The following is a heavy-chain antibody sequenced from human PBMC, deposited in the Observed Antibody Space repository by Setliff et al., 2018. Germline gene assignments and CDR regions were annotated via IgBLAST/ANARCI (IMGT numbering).Heavy chain of an antibody. CDR2: FDPEDGER. D-gene: IGHD3-9*01. CDR3: ATGFLRYDILTGYYQRPHYFEY. CDR1: GSTVTESS. Sequence: WASVKVSCKVSGSTVTESSMHWVRQAPGKGLEWMGGFDPEDGERIYAQHFQGRLTMTEDTSTDTAYMELSSLRSEDTAVYYCATGFLRYDILTGYYQRPHYFEYWGQGTLVTVSS. J-gene: IGHJ4*02. V-gene: IGHV1-24*01.